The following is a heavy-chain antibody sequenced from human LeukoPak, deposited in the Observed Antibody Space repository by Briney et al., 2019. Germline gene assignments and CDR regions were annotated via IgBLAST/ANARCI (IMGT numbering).Heavy chain of an antibody. V-gene: IGHV4-34*01. CDR2: INYSGST. J-gene: IGHJ4*02. D-gene: IGHD3-10*01. Sequence: SETLSLTCAVYGGSFSGYYWSWIRQPPGKGLEWIGEINYSGSTNYNPSLKSRVTISVDTSKNQFSLKLSSVTAADTAVYYCARDYYGSGSYYYFDYWGQGTLVTVSS. CDR3: ARDYYGSGSYYYFDY. CDR1: GGSFSGYY.